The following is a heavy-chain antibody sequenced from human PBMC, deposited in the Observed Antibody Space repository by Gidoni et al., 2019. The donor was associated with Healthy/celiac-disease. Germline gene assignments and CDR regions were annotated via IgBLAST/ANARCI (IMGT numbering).Heavy chain of an antibody. D-gene: IGHD5-18*01. Sequence: QVQLQESGPGLVKPSQTLSLTCTVSGGSISSGGYYWSWIRQHPGKGLAWIGYSYYSGSTYYNPSLKSRVTISVDTSKNQFSLKLSSVTAADTAVYYCARGRGYSYGYRLNTFDYWGQGTLVTVSS. J-gene: IGHJ4*02. CDR2: SYYSGST. V-gene: IGHV4-31*03. CDR3: ARGRGYSYGYRLNTFDY. CDR1: GGSISSGGYY.